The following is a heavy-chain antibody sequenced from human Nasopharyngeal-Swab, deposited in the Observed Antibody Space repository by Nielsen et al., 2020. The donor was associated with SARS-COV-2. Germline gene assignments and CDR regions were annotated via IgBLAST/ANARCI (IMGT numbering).Heavy chain of an antibody. CDR3: ARDPYYYDSSGYYDY. CDR1: GFTFSGYT. D-gene: IGHD3-22*01. V-gene: IGHV3-21*01. Sequence: GESLKISCVASGFTFSGYTMNWVRQAPGKGLGWISSISSTTPYIYYADSVKGRFTISRDNAKNSLYLQMNSLRAEDTAVYYCARDPYYYDSSGYYDYWGQGTLVTVSS. CDR2: ISSTTPYI. J-gene: IGHJ4*02.